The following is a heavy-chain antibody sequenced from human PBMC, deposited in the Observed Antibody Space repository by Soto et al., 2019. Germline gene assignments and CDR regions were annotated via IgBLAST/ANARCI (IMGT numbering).Heavy chain of an antibody. CDR2: ISSSSSTI. Sequence: GGPLSLSGSASGFTFRGYSMTWVRQAPGKGLEWGSYISSSSSTICYADSVKGRFTISRDNAKNSLYLQMNSLRAEDTAVYYCARVSLAARLPDYSGQGNLVPVSS. CDR1: GFTFRGYS. D-gene: IGHD6-6*01. V-gene: IGHV3-48*01. CDR3: ARVSLAARLPDY. J-gene: IGHJ4*02.